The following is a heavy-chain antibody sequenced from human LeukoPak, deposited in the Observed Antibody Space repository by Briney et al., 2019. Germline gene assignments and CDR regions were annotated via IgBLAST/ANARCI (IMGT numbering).Heavy chain of an antibody. J-gene: IGHJ4*02. CDR1: GFTFSNHW. CDR3: VRDRGYSFNF. V-gene: IGHV3-74*01. Sequence: GGSLRHSCEASGFTFSNHWMHWVRQAPGKGLVWVSRITSDGVTTTYADSVKGQFSISRDNAKNTLYLQTNNLRAEDTAVYYCVRDRGYSFNFWGQGTLVTVSS. D-gene: IGHD2-21*01. CDR2: ITSDGVTT.